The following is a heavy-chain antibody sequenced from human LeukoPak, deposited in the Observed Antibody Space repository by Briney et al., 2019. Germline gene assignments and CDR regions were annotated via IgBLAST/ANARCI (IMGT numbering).Heavy chain of an antibody. V-gene: IGHV4-61*09. D-gene: IGHD6-19*01. CDR2: IYTSGST. Sequence: SQTLSLTCNVSGGSISRGSYYWSWIRQPAGKGLEWIGHIYTSGSTSYNPSLQSRVSISVDTSKHQFSLKVTSVTAADTAVYYCARAGGDVGWYGTIDYWGQGTLVTVSS. J-gene: IGHJ4*02. CDR3: ARAGGDVGWYGTIDY. CDR1: GGSISRGSYY.